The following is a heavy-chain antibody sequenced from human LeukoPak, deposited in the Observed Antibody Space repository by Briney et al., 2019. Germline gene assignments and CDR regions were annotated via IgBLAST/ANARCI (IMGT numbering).Heavy chain of an antibody. CDR2: ISRSGETT. V-gene: IGHV3-23*01. CDR3: AKDMNYFGSGSHPFDH. J-gene: IGHJ4*02. D-gene: IGHD3-10*01. CDR1: GFTFSSYA. Sequence: QPGGSLRLSCAASGFTFSSYAMNWVRQAPGKGLEWVSSISRSGETTHFADSVKGRFTSSRVNSKNTLYLQMNNLRSEDTALYYCAKDMNYFGSGSHPFDHWGQGTPVTVSS.